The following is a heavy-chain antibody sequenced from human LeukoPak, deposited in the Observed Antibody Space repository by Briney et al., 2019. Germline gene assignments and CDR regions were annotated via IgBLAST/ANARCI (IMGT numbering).Heavy chain of an antibody. V-gene: IGHV3-30*02. J-gene: IGHJ4*02. D-gene: IGHD2-2*01. CDR2: IRCDGSNK. CDR3: AKLVVPNHY. CDR1: GFTFSSYG. Sequence: PGGSLRLSCAASGFTFSSYGMHWVRQAPGKGLEWVAFIRCDGSNKYYADSVKGRFTISRDNSKNTLYLQMNSLRAEDTAVYYCAKLVVPNHYWGQGTLVTVSS.